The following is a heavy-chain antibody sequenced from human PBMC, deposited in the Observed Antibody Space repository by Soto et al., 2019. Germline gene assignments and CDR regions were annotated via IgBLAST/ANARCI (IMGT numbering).Heavy chain of an antibody. D-gene: IGHD1-7*01. CDR3: AREGLITGTTYYYYGMDV. V-gene: IGHV4-59*01. CDR2: ISYSGST. J-gene: IGHJ6*02. CDR1: GDSISSFY. Sequence: QVQLQESGPGLVKPSETLSLTCTVSGDSISSFYWNWIRQPPGKGLEWIGYISYSGSTNYNPSLKSRVTISVDTAKNQFSLKLSSVTAADTAVYYCAREGLITGTTYYYYGMDVWGRGTTVTVSS.